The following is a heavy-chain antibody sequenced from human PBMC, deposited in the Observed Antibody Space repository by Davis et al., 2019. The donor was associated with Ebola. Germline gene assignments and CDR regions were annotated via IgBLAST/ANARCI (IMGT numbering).Heavy chain of an antibody. Sequence: ASVKVSCKASGYTFTSYGISWVRQAPGQGLEWMGWISAYNGNTNYAQKLQGRVTMTTDTSTSTAYMELSRLRSDDTAVYYCARAPLDWLLYYYYGMDVWGKGTTVTVSS. CDR2: ISAYNGNT. CDR1: GYTFTSYG. D-gene: IGHD3-9*01. J-gene: IGHJ6*04. CDR3: ARAPLDWLLYYYYGMDV. V-gene: IGHV1-18*01.